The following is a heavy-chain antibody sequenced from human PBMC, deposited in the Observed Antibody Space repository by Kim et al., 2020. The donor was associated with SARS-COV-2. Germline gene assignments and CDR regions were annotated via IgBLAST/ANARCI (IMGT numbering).Heavy chain of an antibody. CDR2: IWYDGSNK. CDR3: ARDGRITAMVRVLDYGMDV. CDR1: GFTFSSYG. J-gene: IGHJ6*02. V-gene: IGHV3-33*01. D-gene: IGHD5-18*01. Sequence: GGSLRLSCAASGFTFSSYGMHWVRQAPGKGLEWVAVIWYDGSNKYYRDSVKGRFTISGDNSKNTLYLQMNSLRAEDTAVYYCARDGRITAMVRVLDYGMDVWGQGTTVTVSS.